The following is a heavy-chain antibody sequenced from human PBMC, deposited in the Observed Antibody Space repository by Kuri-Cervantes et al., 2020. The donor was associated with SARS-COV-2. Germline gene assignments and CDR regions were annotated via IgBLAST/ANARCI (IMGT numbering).Heavy chain of an antibody. CDR3: ARGYYYDSSGYYGGGLDY. CDR1: GYTFTSYG. D-gene: IGHD3-22*01. Sequence: ASVKVSCKASGYTFTSYGISWVRQAPGQGLEWMGWISAYNGNTNYAQKLQGRVTMTTDTSTSTAYMELRSLRSEDTAVYYCARGYYYDSSGYYGGGLDYWGQGTLVTVSS. J-gene: IGHJ4*02. CDR2: ISAYNGNT. V-gene: IGHV1-18*01.